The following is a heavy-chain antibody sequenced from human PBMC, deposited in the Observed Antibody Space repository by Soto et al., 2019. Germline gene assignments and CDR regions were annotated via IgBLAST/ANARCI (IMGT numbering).Heavy chain of an antibody. CDR3: AKGHSGWYGSFDY. J-gene: IGHJ4*02. CDR2: ISWNSGSI. V-gene: IGHV3-9*01. CDR1: GFTFDDYA. Sequence: EVHLVESGGGLVQPGRSLRLSCAASGFTFDDYAMHWVRQAPGKGLEWVSGISWNSGSIGYADSVKGRFTISRDNAKNSLYLQMNSLRAEDTALYYCAKGHSGWYGSFDYWGQGTLVTVSS. D-gene: IGHD6-19*01.